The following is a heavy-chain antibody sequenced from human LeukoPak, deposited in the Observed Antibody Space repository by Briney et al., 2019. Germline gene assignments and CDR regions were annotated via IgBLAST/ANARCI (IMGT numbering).Heavy chain of an antibody. D-gene: IGHD3-22*01. J-gene: IGHJ6*02. V-gene: IGHV4-34*01. CDR2: IKHSGST. Sequence: SETLSLTCAVYGGSFSGYYWSWIRQPPGKGLEWIGEIKHSGSTNYNPSLKSRVTISVDTSKNQFSLKLSSVTAADTAVYYCARRPGDDSSGYYRVGYYYGMDVWGQGTTVTVSS. CDR1: GGSFSGYY. CDR3: ARRPGDDSSGYYRVGYYYGMDV.